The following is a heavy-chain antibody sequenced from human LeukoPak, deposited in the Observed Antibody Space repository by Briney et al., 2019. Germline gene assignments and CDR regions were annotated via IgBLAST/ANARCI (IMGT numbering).Heavy chain of an antibody. V-gene: IGHV4-39*07. J-gene: IGHJ4*02. CDR1: GGSISSSSYY. Sequence: PSETLSLTCSVSGGSISSSSYYWGWIRQPPGKGLEWIGSIYYSGSTYYNPSLKSRVTISVDTSKNQFSLKLSSVTAADTAVYYCARDGLTSSSSSFDYWGQGTLVTVSS. CDR3: ARDGLTSSSSSFDY. CDR2: IYYSGST. D-gene: IGHD6-6*01.